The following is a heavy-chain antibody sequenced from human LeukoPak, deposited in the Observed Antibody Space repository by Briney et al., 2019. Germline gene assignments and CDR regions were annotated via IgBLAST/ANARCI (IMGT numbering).Heavy chain of an antibody. D-gene: IGHD6-19*01. J-gene: IGHJ1*01. CDR2: IKQDGSEK. V-gene: IGHV3-7*01. Sequence: GGSLRLSCAASGFTFSSYWMSWVRQAPGKGLEWVANIKQDGSEKYYVDSVKGRFTISRDNAKNSLYLQMSSLRAEDTAVYYCARDAQPQYSSGSLYAEYFQHWGQGTLVTVSS. CDR3: ARDAQPQYSSGSLYAEYFQH. CDR1: GFTFSSYW.